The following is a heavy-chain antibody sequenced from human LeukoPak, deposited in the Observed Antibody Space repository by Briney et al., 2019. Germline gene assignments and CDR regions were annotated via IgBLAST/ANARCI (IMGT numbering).Heavy chain of an antibody. CDR2: ISSSGSTI. D-gene: IGHD3-10*01. CDR1: GFTFSDYY. Sequence: PGGSLRLSCAASGFTFSDYYMSWIRQAPGKGLEWVPYISSSGSTIYYADSVKGRFTISRDNAKNSLYLQMNSLRAEGTAVYYCAARYGSGSYYVDYWGQGTLVTVSS. V-gene: IGHV3-11*01. J-gene: IGHJ4*02. CDR3: AARYGSGSYYVDY.